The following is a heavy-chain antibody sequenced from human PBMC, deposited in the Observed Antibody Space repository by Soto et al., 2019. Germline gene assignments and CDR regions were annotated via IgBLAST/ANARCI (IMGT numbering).Heavy chain of an antibody. CDR1: GGPIKTGDYY. CDR2: VFYSGAT. D-gene: IGHD3-10*01. CDR3: ARAGFSYGHLLF. V-gene: IGHV4-30-4*01. J-gene: IGHJ4*02. Sequence: SETLSLTCNVSGGPIKTGDYYWKWIRHPPGKGLEWIGYVFYSGATNYSPSLKSRAAISMDTSKNQFSLSLTSVTAADTAVYYCARAGFSYGHLLFWGQGIRVTVSS.